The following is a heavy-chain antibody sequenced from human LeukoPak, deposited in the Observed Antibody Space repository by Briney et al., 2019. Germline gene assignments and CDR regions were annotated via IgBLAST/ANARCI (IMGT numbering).Heavy chain of an antibody. CDR3: ASFSIAAAVYFDY. V-gene: IGHV4-59*01. Sequence: SETLSLTCTVSGGSISSYYWSWIRQPPGKGLEWIGYICYSGSTNYNPSLKSRVTISVDTSKNQFSLKLSSVTAADTAVYYCASFSIAAAVYFDYWGQGTLVTVSS. D-gene: IGHD6-13*01. CDR2: ICYSGST. J-gene: IGHJ4*02. CDR1: GGSISSYY.